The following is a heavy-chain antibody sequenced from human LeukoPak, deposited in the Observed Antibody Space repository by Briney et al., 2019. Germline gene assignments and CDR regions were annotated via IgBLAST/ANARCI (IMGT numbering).Heavy chain of an antibody. Sequence: GGSLRLSCAASGFTVSSNYMSWVRHAPEKGRGWGSVTYSGVITYYADSAKGRFNFSRDNSKNTLYLEMNSLKAEETAVYYCALHRPLIGVWGQGTTVTVSS. CDR3: ALHRPLIGV. CDR1: GFTVSSNY. CDR2: TYSGVIT. D-gene: IGHD2-15*01. J-gene: IGHJ6*02. V-gene: IGHV3-66*04.